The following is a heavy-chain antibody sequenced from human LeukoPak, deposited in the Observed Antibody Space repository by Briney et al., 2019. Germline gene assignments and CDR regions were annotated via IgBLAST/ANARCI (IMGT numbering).Heavy chain of an antibody. J-gene: IGHJ4*02. Sequence: KPGGSLRLSCAASGFTFSSYAMSWVRQAPGKGLEWVSSISSSSSYIYYADSVKGRFTISRDNAKNSLYLQMNSLRAEDTAVYYCARLEEEYQLLHSHFDYWGQGTLVTVSS. CDR2: ISSSSSYI. V-gene: IGHV3-21*01. CDR3: ARLEEEYQLLHSHFDY. D-gene: IGHD2-2*01. CDR1: GFTFSSYA.